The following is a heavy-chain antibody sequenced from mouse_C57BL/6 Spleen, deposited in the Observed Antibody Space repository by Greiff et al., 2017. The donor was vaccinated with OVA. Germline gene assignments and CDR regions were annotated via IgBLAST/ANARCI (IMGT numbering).Heavy chain of an antibody. CDR1: GFNITDYY. J-gene: IGHJ1*03. CDR2: IDPEDGET. CDR3: ARLSTTVVPWYFDV. D-gene: IGHD1-1*01. V-gene: IGHV14-2*01. Sequence: EVQLQQSGAELVKPGASVKLSCTASGFNITDYYMHWVKQRPEQGLEWIGRIDPEDGETKYAAKFQGKATITADTSSNTAYLQLSSLTSEDTAVDYCARLSTTVVPWYFDVWGTGTTVTVSS.